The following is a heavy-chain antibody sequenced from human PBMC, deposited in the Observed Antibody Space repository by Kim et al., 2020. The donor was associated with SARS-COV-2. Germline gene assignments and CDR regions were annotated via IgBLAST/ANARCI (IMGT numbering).Heavy chain of an antibody. Sequence: GESLKISCTTSGFTFTGYAMSWVRQAPGKGLEWVSSIDGSDGTTYYVDSVKGRFTISRDNSKNTLYLQMNSLRADDKAVYYCMKGGWGWIWDHWGQGTRVTVSS. J-gene: IGHJ4*02. CDR2: IDGSDGTT. D-gene: IGHD2-2*03. CDR3: MKGGWGWIWDH. V-gene: IGHV3-23*01. CDR1: GFTFTGYA.